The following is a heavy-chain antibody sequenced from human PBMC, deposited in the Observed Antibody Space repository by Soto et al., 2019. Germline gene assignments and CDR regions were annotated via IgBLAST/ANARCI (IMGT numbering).Heavy chain of an antibody. D-gene: IGHD1-26*01. CDR2: IYYSGST. CDR3: ARVTGSYLQVGY. Sequence: PSETLSLTCTVSGGSISSDSYYWGWIRQPPGKGLEWIGTIYYSGSTYYNPSLKSRVIISVDTSKRQFSLKLTSVTAADTAVYYCARVTGSYLQVGYWGQGTLVTVSS. CDR1: GGSISSDSYY. J-gene: IGHJ4*02. V-gene: IGHV4-39*01.